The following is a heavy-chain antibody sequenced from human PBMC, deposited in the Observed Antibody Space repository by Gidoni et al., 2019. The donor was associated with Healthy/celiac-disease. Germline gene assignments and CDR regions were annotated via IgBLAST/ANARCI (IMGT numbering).Heavy chain of an antibody. CDR2: ISGSGGST. CDR3: AKEGESYYDSSGYYPSPFDY. V-gene: IGHV3-23*01. D-gene: IGHD3-22*01. Sequence: EVQLLESGGGLVQPGGSLRLSCAASGFTFSSYAMSWVRQAPGKGLEWVSAISGSGGSTYYADSVKGRFTISRDKSKNTLYLQMNSLRAEDTAVYYCAKEGESYYDSSGYYPSPFDYWGQGTLVTVSS. CDR1: GFTFSSYA. J-gene: IGHJ4*02.